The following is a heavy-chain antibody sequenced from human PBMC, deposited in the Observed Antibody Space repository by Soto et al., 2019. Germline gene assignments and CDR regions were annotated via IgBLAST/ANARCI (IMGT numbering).Heavy chain of an antibody. CDR1: GGSISSSSYY. CDR3: ARKLLLWFGELPHPFDY. V-gene: IGHV4-39*01. J-gene: IGHJ4*02. Sequence: SETLSLTCTVSGGSISSSSYYWGWIRQPPGKGLEWIGSIYYSGSTYYNPSLKSRVTISVDTSKNQFSLKLSSVTAADTAVYYCARKLLLWFGELPHPFDYWGQGTLVTVSS. CDR2: IYYSGST. D-gene: IGHD3-10*01.